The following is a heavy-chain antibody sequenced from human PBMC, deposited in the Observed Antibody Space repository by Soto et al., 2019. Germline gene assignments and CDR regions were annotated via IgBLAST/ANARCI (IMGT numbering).Heavy chain of an antibody. CDR3: ANLRGY. CDR2: ISYDGSNK. D-gene: IGHD4-17*01. CDR1: GFTFSSYG. J-gene: IGHJ4*02. V-gene: IGHV3-30*18. Sequence: QVQLVESGGGVVQPGRSLRLSCAASGFTFSSYGMHWVRQAPGKGLEWVAVISYDGSNKYYADSVKGRFTISRDNSKNTLYLQMNGLRAEDTAVYYCANLRGYWGQGTLVTVSS.